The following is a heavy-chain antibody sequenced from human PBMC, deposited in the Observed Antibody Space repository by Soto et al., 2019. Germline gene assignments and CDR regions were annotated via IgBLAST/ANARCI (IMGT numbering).Heavy chain of an antibody. CDR2: IPYSGST. D-gene: IGHD2-15*01. CDR3: ARGGPTGGSYKYNWFDP. V-gene: IGHV4-30-4*01. CDR1: CGSIISGDFY. J-gene: IGHJ5*02. Sequence: SETLSLTCTFSCGSIISGDFYWSWIRQPPGRGLEWIGYIPYSGSTYYNTSLKSRVTISVDTSKNQFSLKLNSVTAADTAVYYCARGGPTGGSYKYNWFDPWGQGTLVTVSS.